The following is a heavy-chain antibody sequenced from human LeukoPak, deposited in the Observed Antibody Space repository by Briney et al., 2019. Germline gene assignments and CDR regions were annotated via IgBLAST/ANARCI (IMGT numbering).Heavy chain of an antibody. CDR1: GFTFSSYW. CDR2: IKQDGSEE. J-gene: IGHJ4*02. D-gene: IGHD2-2*01. V-gene: IGHV3-7*01. CDR3: ARPRCSSTSCPLDY. Sequence: GGSLRLSWAASGFTFSSYWMSWVRQAPGKGLEWVANIKQDGSEEYYVDSVKGRFTISRDNAKNSLYLQMNSLRAEDTAVYYCARPRCSSTSCPLDYWGQGTLVTVSS.